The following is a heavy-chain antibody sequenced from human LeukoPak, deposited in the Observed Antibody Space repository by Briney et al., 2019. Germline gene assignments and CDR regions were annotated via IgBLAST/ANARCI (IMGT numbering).Heavy chain of an antibody. CDR1: EGTFSSYA. D-gene: IGHD1-26*01. J-gene: IGHJ4*02. CDR2: IIPIFDTA. Sequence: SVKVSCKASEGTFSSYAISWVRQAPGQGLEWMGGIIPIFDTANYAQKFQGRVTITADESTSTAYMELSSLKSEDTAVYYCARDGVGATKRGAFDYWGQGTLVTVSS. V-gene: IGHV1-69*13. CDR3: ARDGVGATKRGAFDY.